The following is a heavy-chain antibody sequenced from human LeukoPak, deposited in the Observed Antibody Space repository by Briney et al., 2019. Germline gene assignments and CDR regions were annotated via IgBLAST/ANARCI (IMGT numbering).Heavy chain of an antibody. Sequence: PGGSLRLPCAASESTFNIYWMTWVRQAPGKGLEWVANINQDGSKNDYVDSVKGRFIISRDNAKNSLFLQMNSLTVADTAMYYCARERITINGDYFDNWGQGTLVSVSS. CDR3: ARERITINGDYFDN. J-gene: IGHJ4*01. CDR1: ESTFNIYW. V-gene: IGHV3-7*01. CDR2: INQDGSKN. D-gene: IGHD3-10*01.